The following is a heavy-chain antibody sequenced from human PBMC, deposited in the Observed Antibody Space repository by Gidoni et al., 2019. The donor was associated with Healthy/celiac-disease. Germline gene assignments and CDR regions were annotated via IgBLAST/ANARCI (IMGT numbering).Heavy chain of an antibody. V-gene: IGHV4-39*07. Sequence: QLQLQESGPGLVKPSETLSLTCTVSGGSISSSSYYWGWIRQPPGKGLEWIGSIYYSGSTYYNPSLKSRVTISVDTSKNQFSLKLSSVTAADTAVYYCARDGTDSYYYYGMDVWGQGTTVTVSS. CDR1: GGSISSSSYY. CDR2: IYYSGST. D-gene: IGHD1-26*01. J-gene: IGHJ6*02. CDR3: ARDGTDSYYYYGMDV.